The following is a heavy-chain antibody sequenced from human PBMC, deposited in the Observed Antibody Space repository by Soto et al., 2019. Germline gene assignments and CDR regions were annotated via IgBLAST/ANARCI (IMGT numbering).Heavy chain of an antibody. V-gene: IGHV5-51*01. Sequence: LGESLKISCKGSGYSFTSYWIGWVRQMPGKGLEWMGIIYPGDSDTRYSPSFQGQVTISADKSISTAYLQWSSLKASDTATYYCVAGFVVVTATHFDYWGQGTLVTVSS. CDR1: GYSFTSYW. D-gene: IGHD2-21*02. CDR3: VAGFVVVTATHFDY. J-gene: IGHJ4*02. CDR2: IYPGDSDT.